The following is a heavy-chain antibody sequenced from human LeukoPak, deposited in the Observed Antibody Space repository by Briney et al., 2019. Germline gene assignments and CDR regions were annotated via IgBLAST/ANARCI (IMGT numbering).Heavy chain of an antibody. CDR2: ISWNGGST. J-gene: IGHJ4*02. CDR3: ARDGSSGWYSDY. D-gene: IGHD6-19*01. Sequence: GGSLRLSCAASGFTFSSYAMSWVRQAPGKGLEWVSGISWNGGSTGYAKSVKGRFTIYRDNAKNSLYLQMNSLRAEDTALYHCARDGSSGWYSDYWGQGTLITVSS. CDR1: GFTFSSYA. V-gene: IGHV3-20*01.